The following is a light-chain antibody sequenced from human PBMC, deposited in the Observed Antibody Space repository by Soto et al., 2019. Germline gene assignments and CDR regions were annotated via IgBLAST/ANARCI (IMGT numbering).Light chain of an antibody. CDR2: LNSDGSH. Sequence: QLVLTQSPSASASLGASVKLTCTLSSGHSSYAIAWHQQQPEKGPRYLMKLNSDGSHSKGDGIPDRFSGSSSGAERYLTISSLQSEDEADYYCQTWGTGIWVFGGGTKATVL. CDR3: QTWGTGIWV. J-gene: IGLJ3*02. CDR1: SGHSSYA. V-gene: IGLV4-69*01.